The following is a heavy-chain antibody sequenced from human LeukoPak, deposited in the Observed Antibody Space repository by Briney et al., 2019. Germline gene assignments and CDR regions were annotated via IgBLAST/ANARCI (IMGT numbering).Heavy chain of an antibody. CDR1: GGSISSSSYY. CDR3: AGAYYDSSGYFNFDY. J-gene: IGHJ4*02. D-gene: IGHD3-22*01. V-gene: IGHV4-39*07. CDR2: IYYSGST. Sequence: SETLSLTCTVSGGSISSSSYYWGWIRQPPGKGLEWIGSIYYSGSTYYNPSLKSRVTISVDTSKNQFSLQLNSVTPEDTAVYYCAGAYYDSSGYFNFDYWGQGTLVTVSS.